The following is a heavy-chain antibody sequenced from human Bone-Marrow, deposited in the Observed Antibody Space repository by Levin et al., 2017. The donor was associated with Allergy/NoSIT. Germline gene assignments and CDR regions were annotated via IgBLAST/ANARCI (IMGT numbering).Heavy chain of an antibody. Sequence: GGSLRLSCVASGFTVGNNYMSWVRQAPGKGLEWVSVIYSGGSTYYADSVKGRFTVSRDSSKNILFLQMNSLTAEDMAVYYCAGYTAKDYWGRGTLVTVSS. D-gene: IGHD5-18*01. V-gene: IGHV3-53*01. CDR1: GFTVGNNY. CDR2: IYSGGST. J-gene: IGHJ4*02. CDR3: AGYTAKDY.